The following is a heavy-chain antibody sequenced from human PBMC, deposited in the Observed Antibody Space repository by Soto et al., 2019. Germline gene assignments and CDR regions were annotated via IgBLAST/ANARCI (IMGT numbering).Heavy chain of an antibody. D-gene: IGHD3-9*01. Sequence: SETLSLTCAVYGGSLSGYYWSWIRQPPGKGLEWIGEINHSGSTNYNPSLKSRVTISVDTSKNQFSLKLSSVTAADTAVYYCARGPLAIFRRVIIAYSSQGTLVTVSS. J-gene: IGHJ4*02. CDR3: ARGPLAIFRRVIIAY. V-gene: IGHV4-34*01. CDR1: GGSLSGYY. CDR2: INHSGST.